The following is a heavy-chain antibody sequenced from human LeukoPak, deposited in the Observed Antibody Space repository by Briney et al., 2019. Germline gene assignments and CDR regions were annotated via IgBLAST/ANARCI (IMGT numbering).Heavy chain of an antibody. CDR1: GFTVSSKY. D-gene: IGHD1-1*01. CDR3: AREGPGTTFDY. Sequence: VGSLRLSCAASGFTVSSKYMSWVRQAPGKGLEWVSVILSDRSAYYADSVKGRFTISRDNSKNTLYLQMNSLRAEDTAVYYCAREGPGTTFDYWGQGTLVTVSS. J-gene: IGHJ4*02. CDR2: ILSDRSA. V-gene: IGHV3-66*01.